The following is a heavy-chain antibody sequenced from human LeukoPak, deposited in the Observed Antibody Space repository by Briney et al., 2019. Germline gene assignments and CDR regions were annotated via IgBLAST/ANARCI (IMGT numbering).Heavy chain of an antibody. D-gene: IGHD3-3*01. CDR2: IKQDGSEK. CDR3: ARYRMAIFGVVWRYYYYMDV. J-gene: IGHJ6*03. CDR1: GFTFSSYW. V-gene: IGHV3-7*01. Sequence: GGSLRLSCAASGFTFSSYWMSWVRQAPGKGLEWVANIKQDGSEKYYVDSVKGRFTISRDNAKNSLYLQMNSLRAEDTAVYYCARYRMAIFGVVWRYYYYMDVWGKGTTVTVSS.